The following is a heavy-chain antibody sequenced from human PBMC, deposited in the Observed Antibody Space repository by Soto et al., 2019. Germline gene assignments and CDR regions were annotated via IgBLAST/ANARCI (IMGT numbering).Heavy chain of an antibody. CDR1: GYSFTSYW. D-gene: IGHD2-2*01. CDR2: IYPGDSDT. Sequence: PGESLKISCKGSGYSFTSYWIGWVRQMPGKGLEWMGIIYPGDSDTRYSPSFQGQVTISADKSISTAYLQWSSLKASDTAMYYCARQRKTGDIVVVPAAPDVWSMDVWGQGTTVTVSS. V-gene: IGHV5-51*01. J-gene: IGHJ6*02. CDR3: ARQRKTGDIVVVPAAPDVWSMDV.